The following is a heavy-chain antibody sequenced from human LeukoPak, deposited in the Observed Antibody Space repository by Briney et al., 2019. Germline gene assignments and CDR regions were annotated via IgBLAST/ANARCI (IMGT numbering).Heavy chain of an antibody. CDR2: IFTSGST. Sequence: KSSKTLSLTCTVSGGSISRGSYYWSWIRQPAGKGLEWIGRIFTSGSTNYNPSLKSRVTISVDTSKNQFSLKLSSVTAADTAVYYCAREAGDYYYDSSGYPSWFDPWGQGTLVTVSS. D-gene: IGHD3-22*01. J-gene: IGHJ5*02. CDR1: GGSISRGSYY. V-gene: IGHV4-61*02. CDR3: AREAGDYYYDSSGYPSWFDP.